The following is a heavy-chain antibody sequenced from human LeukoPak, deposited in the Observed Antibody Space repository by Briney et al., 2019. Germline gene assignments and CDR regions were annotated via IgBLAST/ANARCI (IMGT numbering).Heavy chain of an antibody. CDR3: ARDWNYYGIFAY. Sequence: GRSLRLSCAASGFAFSSYAMHWVRQAPGKGLEWVAVISYDGSNKYYADSVKGRFTISRDNSKNTLYLQMNSLRAEDTAVYYCARDWNYYGIFAYWGQGTLVTVSS. CDR2: ISYDGSNK. V-gene: IGHV3-30*04. D-gene: IGHD3-10*01. J-gene: IGHJ4*02. CDR1: GFAFSSYA.